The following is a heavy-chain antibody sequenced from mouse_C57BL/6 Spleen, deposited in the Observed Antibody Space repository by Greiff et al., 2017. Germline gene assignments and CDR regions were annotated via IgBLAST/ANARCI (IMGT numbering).Heavy chain of an antibody. V-gene: IGHV3-6*01. CDR2: ISYDGSN. CDR1: GYSITSGYY. D-gene: IGHD1-1*01. J-gene: IGHJ2*01. CDR3: ARASYGSSYGFDY. Sequence: EVKVEESGPGLVKPSQSLSLTCSVTGYSITSGYYWNWIRQFPGNKLEWMGYISYDGSNNYNPSLKNRISITRDTSKNQFFLKLNSVTTEDTATYYCARASYGSSYGFDYWGQGTTLTVSS.